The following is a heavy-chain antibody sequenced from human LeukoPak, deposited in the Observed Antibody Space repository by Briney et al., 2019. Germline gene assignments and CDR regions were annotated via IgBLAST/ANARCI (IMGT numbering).Heavy chain of an antibody. CDR1: GFTVSSNY. D-gene: IGHD2-21*02. J-gene: IGHJ3*02. V-gene: IGHV3-66*01. Sequence: GGSLRLSCAASGFTVSSNYMSWVRQAPGKGLEWVSVIYSGGSTYYADSVKGRFTISRDNSKNTLYLQMNSLRAEDTAVYYCARGGAHVFVVVTTEVAFDIWGQGTMVTVSS. CDR2: IYSGGST. CDR3: ARGGAHVFVVVTTEVAFDI.